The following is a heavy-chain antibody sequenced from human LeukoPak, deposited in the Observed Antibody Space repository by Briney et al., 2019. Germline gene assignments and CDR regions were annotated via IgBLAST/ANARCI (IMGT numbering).Heavy chain of an antibody. CDR1: GGSFSGYY. CDR3: AAGSAVAEYYYYYGMDV. V-gene: IGHV4-39*01. CDR2: IYYSGST. Sequence: PSETLSLTCAVYGGSFSGYYWGWIRQPPGKGLEWIGSIYYSGSTYYNPSLKSRVTISVDTSKNQFSLKLSSVTAADTAVYYCAAGSAVAEYYYYYGMDVWGQGTTVTVSS. J-gene: IGHJ6*02. D-gene: IGHD6-19*01.